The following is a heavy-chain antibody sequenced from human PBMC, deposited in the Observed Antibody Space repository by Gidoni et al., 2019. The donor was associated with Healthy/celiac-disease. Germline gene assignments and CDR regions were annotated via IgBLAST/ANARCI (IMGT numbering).Heavy chain of an antibody. CDR3: ARDPRWELLGDAFDI. CDR1: GFAFSSYW. Sequence: EVQLVESGGGLVQPGGSLRLSCAASGFAFSSYWMSWVRQAPGKGLEWVANIKQDGSEKYYVDSVKGRFTISRDNAKNSLYLQMNSLRAEDTAVYYCARDPRWELLGDAFDIWGQGTMVTVSS. D-gene: IGHD1-26*01. J-gene: IGHJ3*02. CDR2: IKQDGSEK. V-gene: IGHV3-7*01.